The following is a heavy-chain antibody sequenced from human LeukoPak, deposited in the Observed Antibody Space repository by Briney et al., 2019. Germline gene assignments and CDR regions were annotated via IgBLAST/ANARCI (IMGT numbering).Heavy chain of an antibody. CDR3: ARDIAAAGIDY. Sequence: PSETLSLTCTVSGGSIRSYYWSWIRQPPGKGLEWIGYMYYSGSTTYNPSLKSRVTISVDTSKNQFSLKLSSVTAADTAVYYCARDIAAAGIDYWGQGTLVTVSS. J-gene: IGHJ4*02. V-gene: IGHV4-59*01. CDR1: GGSIRSYY. CDR2: MYYSGST. D-gene: IGHD6-13*01.